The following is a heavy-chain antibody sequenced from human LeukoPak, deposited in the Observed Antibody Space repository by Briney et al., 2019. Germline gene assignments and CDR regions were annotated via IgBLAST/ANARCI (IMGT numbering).Heavy chain of an antibody. CDR3: ARDDYGDSLDS. CDR1: GGSVNSDSYY. CDR2: IYSSGST. D-gene: IGHD4-17*01. Sequence: TSETLSLTCTVSGGSVNSDSYYWGWVRQPPGKGLELIGYIYSSGSTNHNPSLKSRVTMSVDTSKTQFSLKLSSMTAADTAVYYCARDDYGDSLDSWGQGTLVIVSS. J-gene: IGHJ5*02. V-gene: IGHV4-61*01.